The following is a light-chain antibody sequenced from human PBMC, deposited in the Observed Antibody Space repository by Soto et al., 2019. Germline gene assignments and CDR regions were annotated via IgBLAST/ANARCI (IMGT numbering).Light chain of an antibody. CDR3: AAWDESLNGYV. Sequence: QSVLTQPPSVSGAPGQRVAISCTGSSSNIGAEYDVHWYQQLPGTAPKRRIYGDNNRPSGVPDRFSGSKSGTSASLAVTGIQPEDEADYTSAAWDESLNGYVFGTGTKVTV. CDR2: GDN. J-gene: IGLJ1*01. CDR1: SSNIGAEYD. V-gene: IGLV1-40*01.